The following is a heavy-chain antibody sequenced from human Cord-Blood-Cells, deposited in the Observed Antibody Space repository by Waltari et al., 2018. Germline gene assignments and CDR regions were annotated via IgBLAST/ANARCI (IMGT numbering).Heavy chain of an antibody. CDR1: GFSLSNARMG. V-gene: IGHV2-26*01. Sequence: QVTLKASGPVLVKPTETLTLTCTVSGFSLSNARMGVSWIRQPPGKALEWLAHIFSNDEKSHSKSLKSRLTISKNTSKSQVFLTMTNMDPVDTATYYCARRLTGDSRGAVDIWGQGTMVTVSS. CDR2: IFSNDEK. D-gene: IGHD7-27*01. J-gene: IGHJ3*02. CDR3: ARRLTGDSRGAVDI.